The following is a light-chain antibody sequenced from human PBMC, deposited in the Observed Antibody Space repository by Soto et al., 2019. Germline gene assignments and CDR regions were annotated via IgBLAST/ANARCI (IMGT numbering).Light chain of an antibody. CDR2: EVS. CDR3: SSYTSSSSYV. CDR1: SSDVGGYNY. V-gene: IGLV2-14*01. Sequence: QSVLTQPASVSGSPGQSITISCTGTSSDVGGYNYVSRYQQHPGKAPKLMIYEVSNRPSGVSNRFSGSKSGNTASLTISGLQAEDEADYYCSSYTSSSSYVFATGTKVTVL. J-gene: IGLJ1*01.